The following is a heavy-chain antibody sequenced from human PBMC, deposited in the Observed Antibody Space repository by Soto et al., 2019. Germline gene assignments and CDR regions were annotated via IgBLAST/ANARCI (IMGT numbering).Heavy chain of an antibody. CDR1: GYTFTNSD. CDR2: MNPNSGNT. D-gene: IGHD3-16*02. Sequence: ASVKVSCKASGYTFTNSDINWVRQATGQGLEWMGWMNPNSGNTGYAQKFQGRVTMTEDTSTDTAYMELSSLRSEDTAVYYCATVPNFYYDYVWGSYRTPPALNYWGQGTLVTVSS. J-gene: IGHJ4*02. V-gene: IGHV1-8*01. CDR3: ATVPNFYYDYVWGSYRTPPALNY.